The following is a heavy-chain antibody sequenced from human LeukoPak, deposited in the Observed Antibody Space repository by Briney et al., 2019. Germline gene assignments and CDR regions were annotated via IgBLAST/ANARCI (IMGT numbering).Heavy chain of an antibody. J-gene: IGHJ4*02. V-gene: IGHV4-59*08. Sequence: PSETLSLTCSVSGGSISSYYSSWIRHPPGKGLEWIGYISYSGSTKYNPSLKSRVTISVDPSKNQFSLKLSSVTAADTAVYYCARGSPTVTTLDYWGQGTLVTVSS. CDR2: ISYSGST. D-gene: IGHD4-17*01. CDR1: GGSISSYY. CDR3: ARGSPTVTTLDY.